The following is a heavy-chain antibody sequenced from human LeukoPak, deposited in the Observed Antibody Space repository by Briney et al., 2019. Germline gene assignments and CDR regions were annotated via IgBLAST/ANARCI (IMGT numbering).Heavy chain of an antibody. CDR2: ISSSGSTV. Sequence: GGSLRLSCAASGFTFSSYEMNWVRQAPGKGLEWVSYISSSGSTVYYADSVKGRFTISRDNAKNSLYLQMNSLRAEDTAVYYCARVRIPGFVCMDVWGKGTTVTISS. J-gene: IGHJ6*03. D-gene: IGHD3-3*01. CDR3: ARVRIPGFVCMDV. CDR1: GFTFSSYE. V-gene: IGHV3-48*03.